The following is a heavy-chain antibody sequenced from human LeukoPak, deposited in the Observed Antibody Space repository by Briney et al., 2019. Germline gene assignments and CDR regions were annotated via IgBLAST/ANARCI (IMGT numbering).Heavy chain of an antibody. CDR3: ASQTTVTDNYYYMDA. CDR1: GYTFTSYG. CDR2: IGAYNGNT. D-gene: IGHD4-17*01. J-gene: IGHJ6*03. V-gene: IGHV1-18*01. Sequence: ASVKVSCKASGYTFTSYGITWVRQAPGQGLEWMGWIGAYNGNTNYAQKLQGRVTMTTDTSTNTAYMELRSLRSDDTAVYYCASQTTVTDNYYYMDAWGKGTTVTVSS.